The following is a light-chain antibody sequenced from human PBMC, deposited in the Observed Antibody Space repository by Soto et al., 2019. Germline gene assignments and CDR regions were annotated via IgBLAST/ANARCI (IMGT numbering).Light chain of an antibody. CDR2: GAS. CDR3: QQRSNWPRT. Sequence: EIVLTQSACTLSLSPGERATLSCGASQSVSSSYLAWYQQKTGQAPRLFIYGASSRATGIPDRFSGSGYGTDFNLTIRSLETEDFAAYYCQQRSNWPRTFGQGTKVDI. CDR1: QSVSSSY. J-gene: IGKJ1*01. V-gene: IGKV3D-20*02.